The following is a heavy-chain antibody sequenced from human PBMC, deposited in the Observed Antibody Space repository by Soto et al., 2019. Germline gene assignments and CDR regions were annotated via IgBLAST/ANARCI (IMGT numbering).Heavy chain of an antibody. CDR3: TTESSGYYYGWFDP. V-gene: IGHV3-15*01. CDR1: GFTFSNAW. J-gene: IGHJ5*02. D-gene: IGHD3-22*01. Sequence: PGGSLRPSCAASGFTFSNAWMSWVRQAPGKGLEWVGRIKSKTDGGTTDYAAPVKGRFTISRDDSKNTLYLQMNSLKTEDTAVYYCTTESSGYYYGWFDPWGQGTLVTVSS. CDR2: IKSKTDGGTT.